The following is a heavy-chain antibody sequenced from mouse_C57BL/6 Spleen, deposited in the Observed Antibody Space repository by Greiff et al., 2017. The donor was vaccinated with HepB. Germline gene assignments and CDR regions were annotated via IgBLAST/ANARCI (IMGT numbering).Heavy chain of an antibody. J-gene: IGHJ4*01. CDR1: GFTFSSYA. Sequence: EVKLEESGEGLVKPGGSLKLSCAASGFTFSSYAMSWVRQTPEKRLEWVAYISSGGDYIYYADTVKGRFTISRDNARNTLYLQMSSLKSEDTAMYYCTSSSYVDYAMDYWGQGTSVTVSS. V-gene: IGHV5-9-1*02. D-gene: IGHD1-1*01. CDR2: ISSGGDYI. CDR3: TSSSYVDYAMDY.